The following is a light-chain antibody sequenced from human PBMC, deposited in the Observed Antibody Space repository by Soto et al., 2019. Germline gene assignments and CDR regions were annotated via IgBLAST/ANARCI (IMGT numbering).Light chain of an antibody. V-gene: IGKV1-39*01. CDR2: DAS. Sequence: SPSSLSATIGNRVTITCRASQSISTYLNWYQKKPGKAPNLLIYDASRLQSGVPSRFSGSGGGTDFTLSISSVQPEDFATYFCQLSYLVPITFGQGGLLEIK. J-gene: IGKJ5*01. CDR1: QSISTY. CDR3: QLSYLVPIT.